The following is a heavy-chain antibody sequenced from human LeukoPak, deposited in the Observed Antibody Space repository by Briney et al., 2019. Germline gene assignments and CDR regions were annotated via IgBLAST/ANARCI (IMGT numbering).Heavy chain of an antibody. Sequence: SETLSLTCTVSGGSISSFYWSWIRQPPGKGLEWIGEVNLQGSTNYNPSLMGRVAISVDTSENHISLQLTSVTAADTAVYYCAREGGPYRPLDYSGQGTLVTVSS. CDR2: VNLQGST. V-gene: IGHV4-59*12. CDR1: GGSISSFY. J-gene: IGHJ4*02. CDR3: AREGGPYRPLDY.